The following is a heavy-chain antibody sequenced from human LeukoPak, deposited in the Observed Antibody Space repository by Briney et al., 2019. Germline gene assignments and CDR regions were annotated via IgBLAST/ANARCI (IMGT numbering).Heavy chain of an antibody. V-gene: IGHV1-69*13. CDR2: IIPTFGTA. Sequence: SVKVSCKASGGTFSSYAISWVRQAPGQGLEWMGGIIPTFGTANYAQKFQGRVTITADESTSTAYMELSSLRSEDTAVYYCARDNGGDYGDYGFDYWGQGTLVTVSS. D-gene: IGHD4-17*01. CDR1: GGTFSSYA. J-gene: IGHJ4*02. CDR3: ARDNGGDYGDYGFDY.